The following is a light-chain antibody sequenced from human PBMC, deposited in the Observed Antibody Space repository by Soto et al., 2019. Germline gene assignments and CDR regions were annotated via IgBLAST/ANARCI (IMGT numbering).Light chain of an antibody. V-gene: IGLV2-14*01. CDR2: DVS. CDR1: SSDIGGYNY. CDR3: TSYRSSNTYI. Sequence: QSALTQPASESGSPGQSITISCTGTSSDIGGYNYVSWYQQHPGKAPKLMIYDVSNRPSGVSNRFSGSKSGNTASLTISGLQAEDEADYYCTSYRSSNTYIFGTGTKVTVL. J-gene: IGLJ1*01.